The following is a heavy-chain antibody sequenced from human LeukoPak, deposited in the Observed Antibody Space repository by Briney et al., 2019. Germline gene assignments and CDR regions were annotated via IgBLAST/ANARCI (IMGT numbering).Heavy chain of an antibody. J-gene: IGHJ4*02. CDR3: ARSGGYSSPLTR. Sequence: PSETLSLTCTVSGGSISGYYWSWIRQPPGKGLEHIGYIYHSGSTNYNPSLKSRVTISVDTSKNQFSLKLSPVTAADTAVYYCARSGGYSSPLTRWGQGTLVTVSS. D-gene: IGHD6-13*01. CDR1: GGSISGYY. CDR2: IYHSGST. V-gene: IGHV4-59*01.